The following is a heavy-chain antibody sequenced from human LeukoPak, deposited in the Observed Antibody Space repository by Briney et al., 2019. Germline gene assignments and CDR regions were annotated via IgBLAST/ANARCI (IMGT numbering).Heavy chain of an antibody. V-gene: IGHV4-34*01. CDR1: GGSFSGYY. Sequence: PSETLSLTGAVYGGSFSGYYWSWIRQPPGKGLEWIGEINHSGSTNYNPSLKSRVTISVDTSKNQFSLKLSSVTAADTAVYYRARRSPSIGYDIMTGLYYFDSWGQGTLVTVSS. D-gene: IGHD3-9*01. CDR2: INHSGST. CDR3: ARRSPSIGYDIMTGLYYFDS. J-gene: IGHJ4*02.